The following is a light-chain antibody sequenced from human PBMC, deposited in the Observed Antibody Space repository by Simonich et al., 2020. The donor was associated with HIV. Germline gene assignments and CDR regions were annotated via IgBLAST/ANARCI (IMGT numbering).Light chain of an antibody. CDR1: QSVLYSSNNKNY. CDR2: LAS. Sequence: DIVMTQSPDSLAVSLGERATINCKSSQSVLYSSNNKNYLAWYQQKPGQPPNLLIYLASTRESGVPDRFSGSGSGTDFTLILSSLQAEDVAVYYCQQYYSTPLTFGGGTKVEIK. CDR3: QQYYSTPLT. V-gene: IGKV4-1*01. J-gene: IGKJ4*01.